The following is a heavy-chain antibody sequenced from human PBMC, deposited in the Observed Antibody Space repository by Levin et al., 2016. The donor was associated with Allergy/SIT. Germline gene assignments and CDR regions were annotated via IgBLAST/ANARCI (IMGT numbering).Heavy chain of an antibody. Sequence: GGSLRLSCAASGFTFSGYAMSWVRQAPGKGLEWVSGISGSGGSTYFADSVKGRFTISRDSSKNTVDLQMNGLRAEDTAIYYCAKGNGAGVAFYDFWSGYYFDQWGQGSLVTVSS. D-gene: IGHD3-3*01. V-gene: IGHV3-23*01. CDR2: ISGSGGST. J-gene: IGHJ4*02. CDR1: GFTFSGYA. CDR3: AKGNGAGVAFYDFWSGYYFDQ.